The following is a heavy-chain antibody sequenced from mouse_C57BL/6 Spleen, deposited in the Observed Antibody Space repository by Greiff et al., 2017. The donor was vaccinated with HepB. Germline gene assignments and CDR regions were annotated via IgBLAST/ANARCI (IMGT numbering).Heavy chain of an antibody. Sequence: VQLQQSGPELVKPGASVKMSCKASGYTFTDYNMHWVKQSHGKSLEWIGYINPNNGGTSYNQKFKGKATLTVNKSSSTAYMELRSLTSEDSAVYYCAREGAYDAWFAYWGQGTLVTVSA. D-gene: IGHD2-12*01. CDR3: AREGAYDAWFAY. J-gene: IGHJ3*01. CDR2: INPNNGGT. V-gene: IGHV1-22*01. CDR1: GYTFTDYN.